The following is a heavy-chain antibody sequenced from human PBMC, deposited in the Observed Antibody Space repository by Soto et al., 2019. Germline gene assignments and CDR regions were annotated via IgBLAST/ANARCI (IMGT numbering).Heavy chain of an antibody. Sequence: SVKVSCKASGYTFTNYAIHWVRQAPGQRLEWMGRIIPIIGIINYAQKFQGRVTITADKFTGTAYMELTRLRSDDTAVYYCAGEGMISYYYYDMDLWSEGTTVTVSS. V-gene: IGHV1-69*04. J-gene: IGHJ6*04. CDR3: AGEGMISYYYYDMDL. CDR2: IIPIIGII. CDR1: GYTFTNYA. D-gene: IGHD3-16*01.